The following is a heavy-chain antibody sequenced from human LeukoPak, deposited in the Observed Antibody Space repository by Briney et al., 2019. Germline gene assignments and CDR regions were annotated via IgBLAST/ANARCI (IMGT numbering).Heavy chain of an antibody. V-gene: IGHV4-38-2*02. J-gene: IGHJ6*02. CDR1: GYSISIGHY. D-gene: IGHD6-13*01. Sequence: SETLSLTCTVSGYSISIGHYWGWIRQPPGKGLEWIGSIYKTGSAFYNSSLKSRVALSVDTSKNQFSLKLSSVTAADTAVYYCARLLYDGSSWYNYYGMDVWGQGTTVTVSS. CDR2: IYKTGSA. CDR3: ARLLYDGSSWYNYYGMDV.